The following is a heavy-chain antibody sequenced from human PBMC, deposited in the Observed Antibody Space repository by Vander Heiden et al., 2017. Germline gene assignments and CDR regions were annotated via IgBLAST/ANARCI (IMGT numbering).Heavy chain of an antibody. CDR1: GGSFSGYY. D-gene: IGHD3-22*01. V-gene: IGHV4-34*01. J-gene: IGHJ4*02. CDR3: ARRSVIVVVMIFDY. CDR2: INHSGST. Sequence: QVQLQQWGAGLLKPSETLSLTCAVYGGSFSGYYWSWIRQPPGKGLEWIGEINHSGSTNYTPSLKSRVTISVDTSKNQFSLKLSSVTAADTAVYYCARRSVIVVVMIFDYWGQGTLVTVSS.